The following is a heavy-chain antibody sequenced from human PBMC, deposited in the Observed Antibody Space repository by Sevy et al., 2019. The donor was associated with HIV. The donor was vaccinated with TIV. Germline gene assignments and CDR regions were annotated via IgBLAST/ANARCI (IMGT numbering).Heavy chain of an antibody. CDR1: GFTFSSYD. D-gene: IGHD3-10*01. J-gene: IGHJ5*02. V-gene: IGHV3-13*01. CDR3: VRGNNLGELGYWFDP. CDR2: IGIAGDT. Sequence: GESLKISCAASGFTFSSYDMHWLRQVTGQGLEWVSGIGIAGDTYYPGSVKGRFTISRENARNSLDLQMNSLRAGDTAVYYCVRGNNLGELGYWFDPWGQGTLVTVSS.